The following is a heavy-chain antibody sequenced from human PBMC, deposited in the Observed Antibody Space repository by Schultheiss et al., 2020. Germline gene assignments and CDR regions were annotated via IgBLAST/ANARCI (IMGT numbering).Heavy chain of an antibody. CDR3: ARLGSRDYGMDV. CDR2: ISGDGGST. D-gene: IGHD1-26*01. J-gene: IGHJ6*02. CDR1: GFSVSSNY. V-gene: IGHV3-53*05. Sequence: GGSLRLSCAASGFSVSSNYMSWVRQAPGKGLEWVSLISGDGGSTYYADSVKGRFTISRDNAKNSLYLQMNSLRIEDTAFYYCARLGSRDYGMDVWGQGTSVTVSS.